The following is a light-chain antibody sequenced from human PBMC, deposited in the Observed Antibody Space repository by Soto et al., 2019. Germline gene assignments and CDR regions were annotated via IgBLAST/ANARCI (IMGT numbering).Light chain of an antibody. CDR3: SSYVTSNNLRV. J-gene: IGLJ1*01. Sequence: SVLTQPPSASGSPGQSVTISCTGTSSDIGTYKYVSWYQQHPGKAPKLIIYEVNERPSGVPDRFSGSKSGNTASLTVSGLRAEDEADYYCSSYVTSNNLRVFGTGTKVTV. CDR1: SSDIGTYKY. V-gene: IGLV2-8*01. CDR2: EVN.